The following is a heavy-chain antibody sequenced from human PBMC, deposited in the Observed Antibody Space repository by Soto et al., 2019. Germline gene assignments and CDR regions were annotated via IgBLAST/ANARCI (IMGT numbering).Heavy chain of an antibody. V-gene: IGHV1-2*02. CDR3: ATVTYFDDSSDYPPYYYFDY. CDR2: LNPKSGGT. J-gene: IGHJ4*02. D-gene: IGHD3-22*01. CDR1: GGTFSSYA. Sequence: ASVKVSCKASGGTFSSYAISWVRQAPGQGLEWMGWLNPKSGGTKYAQKFQGRVTMTRDTSISTAYMELSRLTSGDTAVYYCATVTYFDDSSDYPPYYYFDYWGQGTPVTVSS.